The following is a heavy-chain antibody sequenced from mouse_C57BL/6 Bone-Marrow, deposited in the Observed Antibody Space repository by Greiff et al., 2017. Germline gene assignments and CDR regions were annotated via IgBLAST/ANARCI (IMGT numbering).Heavy chain of an antibody. J-gene: IGHJ2*01. CDR2: IRNKANGYTT. CDR1: GFTFTDYY. D-gene: IGHD3-1*01. V-gene: IGHV7-3*01. CDR3: ARGHSSTDY. Sequence: EVKLMESGGGLVQPGGSLSLSCAASGFTFTDYYMSWVRQPPGKALEWLGFIRNKANGYTTEYSVSVKGRFTISRDNSQSILYLHMNALRAEDSATYYCARGHSSTDYWGQGTTLTVSS.